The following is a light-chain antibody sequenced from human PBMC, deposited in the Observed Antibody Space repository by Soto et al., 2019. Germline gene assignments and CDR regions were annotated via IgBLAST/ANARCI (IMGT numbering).Light chain of an antibody. CDR1: QGLGNY. Sequence: DIQMTQSPSSRSESLGARVPITCRASQGLGNYLAWYQRKQGKVPKLLIYTASTLQSGVPSRFSGSGSGTDFTLTISSLQPEDVATYYCQKYNSAPLTFGGGTKVEIK. CDR2: TAS. J-gene: IGKJ4*01. CDR3: QKYNSAPLT. V-gene: IGKV1-27*01.